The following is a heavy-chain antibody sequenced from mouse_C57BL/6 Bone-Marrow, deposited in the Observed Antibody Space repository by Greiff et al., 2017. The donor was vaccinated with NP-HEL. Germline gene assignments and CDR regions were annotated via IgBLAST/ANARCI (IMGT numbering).Heavy chain of an antibody. D-gene: IGHD2-4*01. CDR1: GYSITSGYY. CDR3: ARLRRAWFAY. CDR2: ISYDGSN. V-gene: IGHV3-6*01. J-gene: IGHJ3*01. Sequence: EVQLVESGPGLVKPSQSLSLTCSVTGYSITSGYYWNWIRQFPGNKLEWMGYISYDGSNNYNPSLKNRISITRDTSKNQFFLKLNSVTTEDTATYYCARLRRAWFAYWGQGTLVTVSA.